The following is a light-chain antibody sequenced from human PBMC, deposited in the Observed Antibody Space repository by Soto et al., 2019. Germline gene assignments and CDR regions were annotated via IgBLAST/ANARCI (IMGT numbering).Light chain of an antibody. CDR1: QSVSSN. CDR2: GAS. V-gene: IGKV3-15*01. Sequence: EIVMTQSPATLSVSPGERATLSCRASQSVSSNLAWYQQKPGQAPRLLIYGASTRATGIPARFSGSGSGTEFTLTISXLXSXXXAVYYCQQYNNWLTWTFGQGTKVEIK. CDR3: QQYNNWLTWT. J-gene: IGKJ1*01.